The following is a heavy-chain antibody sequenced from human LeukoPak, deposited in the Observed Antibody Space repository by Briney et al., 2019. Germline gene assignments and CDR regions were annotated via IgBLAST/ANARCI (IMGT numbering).Heavy chain of an antibody. V-gene: IGHV3-7*01. J-gene: IGHJ3*02. Sequence: PGGSLRLSCAASGFTFSSYWMSWVRQAPGKGLEWVANIKQDGSEKYYVDSVKGRFTISRDNAKNSLYLQMNSLRAEDTAVYYCARVSGYYVSPSDAFDIWGQGTMVTVSS. CDR2: IKQDGSEK. CDR3: ARVSGYYVSPSDAFDI. CDR1: GFTFSSYW. D-gene: IGHD3-3*01.